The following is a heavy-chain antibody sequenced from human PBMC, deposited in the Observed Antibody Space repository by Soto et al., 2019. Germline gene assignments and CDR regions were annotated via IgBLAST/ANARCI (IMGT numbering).Heavy chain of an antibody. J-gene: IGHJ2*01. Sequence: GGALRLSCSASGFTFSNYWMSWVRQAPGKGLEWVANIKQDGSEKNYKDSVKGRLTISRDNAKNSLSLQMNSLRAEDTAVYYCARRATTSAGYFDLWGRGTLVTVSS. CDR2: IKQDGSEK. CDR1: GFTFSNYW. V-gene: IGHV3-7*01. D-gene: IGHD1-26*01. CDR3: ARRATTSAGYFDL.